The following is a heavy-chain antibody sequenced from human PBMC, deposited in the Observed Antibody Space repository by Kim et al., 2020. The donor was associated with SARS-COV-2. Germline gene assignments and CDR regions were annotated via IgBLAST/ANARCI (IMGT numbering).Heavy chain of an antibody. Sequence: SETLSLTCTVSGGSISSYYWSWIRQPPGKGLDWNGYSYYSGSSNYNPSLKSRVTISVDTSKNQFSLKLSSVTAADTAVYYCARGFDYWGQGTRVTFSS. CDR3: ARGFDY. V-gene: IGHV4-59*01. CDR1: GGSISSYY. CDR2: SYYSGSS. J-gene: IGHJ4*02.